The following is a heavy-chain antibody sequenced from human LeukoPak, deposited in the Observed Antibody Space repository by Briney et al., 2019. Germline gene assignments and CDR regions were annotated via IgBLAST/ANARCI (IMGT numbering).Heavy chain of an antibody. J-gene: IGHJ3*02. V-gene: IGHV4-30-4*01. CDR1: GGSISSGDYY. Sequence: SETLSLTCTVSGGSISSGDYYWSWIRQPPGKGLKWIGYIYYSGSTYYNPSLKSRVTISVDTSKNQFSLKLSSVTAADTAVYYCASSGWSHDAFDIWGQGTMVTVSS. CDR2: IYYSGST. CDR3: ASSGWSHDAFDI. D-gene: IGHD6-19*01.